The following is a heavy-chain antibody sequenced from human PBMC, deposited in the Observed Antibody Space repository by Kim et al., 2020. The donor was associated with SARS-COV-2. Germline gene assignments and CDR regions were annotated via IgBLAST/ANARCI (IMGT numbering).Heavy chain of an antibody. J-gene: IGHJ6*02. D-gene: IGHD2-15*01. CDR3: ARRDLGYCSGGSCYQYGMDV. CDR1: GFTFSSYS. Sequence: GGSLRLSCAASGFTFSSYSMNWVRQAPGKGLEWVSSISSSSSYIYYADSVKGRFTISRDNAKNSLYLQMNSLRAEDTAVYYCARRDLGYCSGGSCYQYGMDVWGQGTTVTVSS. V-gene: IGHV3-21*01. CDR2: ISSSSSYI.